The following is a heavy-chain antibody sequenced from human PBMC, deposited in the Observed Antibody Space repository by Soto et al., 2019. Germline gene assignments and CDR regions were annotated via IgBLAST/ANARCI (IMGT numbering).Heavy chain of an antibody. CDR1: SGSISSSNW. Sequence: SETLSLTCAVSSGSISSSNWWSWVRQPPGKGLEWIGEIYHSGSTNYNPSLKSRVTISVDKSKNQFSLKLSSVTAADTAVYYCARDKRGGYGSGSAKYYFDYWGQGTLVTVSS. V-gene: IGHV4-4*02. D-gene: IGHD3-10*01. J-gene: IGHJ4*02. CDR3: ARDKRGGYGSGSAKYYFDY. CDR2: IYHSGST.